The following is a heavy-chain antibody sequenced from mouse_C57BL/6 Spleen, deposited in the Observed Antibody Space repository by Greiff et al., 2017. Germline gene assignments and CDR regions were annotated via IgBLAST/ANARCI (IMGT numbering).Heavy chain of an antibody. V-gene: IGHV1-52*01. CDR2: IDPSDSET. CDR3: ARNYDYEGYYAMDY. Sequence: VKLQQPGAELVRPGSSVKLSCKASGYTFTSYWMHWVKQRPIQGLEWIGNIDPSDSETHYNQKFKDKATLTVDKSSSTAYMQLSSLTSEDSAVYYCARNYDYEGYYAMDYWGQGTSVTVSS. CDR1: GYTFTSYW. D-gene: IGHD2-4*01. J-gene: IGHJ4*01.